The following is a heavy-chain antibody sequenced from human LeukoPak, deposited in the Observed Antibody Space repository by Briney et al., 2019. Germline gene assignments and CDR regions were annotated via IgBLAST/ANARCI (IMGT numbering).Heavy chain of an antibody. CDR2: ISAYNGNT. CDR3: ARDLLLVGASVFDY. CDR1: GYTFTSYG. D-gene: IGHD1-26*01. V-gene: IGHV1-18*01. Sequence: ASVKVSCKASGYTFTSYGISWVRQAPGQGLEWMGWISAYNGNTNYAQKLQGRVTMTTDSSTSTAYMELRSLRSEDTAVYYCARDLLLVGASVFDYWGQGTLVTVSS. J-gene: IGHJ4*02.